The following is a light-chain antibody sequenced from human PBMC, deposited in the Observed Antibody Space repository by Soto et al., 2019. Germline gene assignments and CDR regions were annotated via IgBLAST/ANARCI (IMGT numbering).Light chain of an antibody. J-gene: IGKJ1*01. V-gene: IGKV3-20*01. CDR3: QLYYASSWP. Sequence: EIVLTQSPGTLSLSPGERATLSCRASQSISSTYLAWYRQKPGQAPRLLIYAASSRATGIPDRFSGSGSGTDLTLTISRLEPEDFAVYYCQLYYASSWPFGQGTRVEIK. CDR2: AAS. CDR1: QSISSTY.